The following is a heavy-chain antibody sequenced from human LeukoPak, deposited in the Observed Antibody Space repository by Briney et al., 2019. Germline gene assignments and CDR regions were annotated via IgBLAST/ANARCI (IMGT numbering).Heavy chain of an antibody. V-gene: IGHV3-74*01. CDR2: ISTDGSST. D-gene: IGHD2/OR15-2a*01. Sequence: GSLRLSCAASGFTFSSYWMHWVRPAPGKGLVWVSRISTDGSSTTYADSVKGRFTISRDNVKNTLFLQMNSLRAEDTAVYYCASYLTSIPSGMDVWGQGTTVTVSS. CDR1: GFTFSSYW. J-gene: IGHJ6*02. CDR3: ASYLTSIPSGMDV.